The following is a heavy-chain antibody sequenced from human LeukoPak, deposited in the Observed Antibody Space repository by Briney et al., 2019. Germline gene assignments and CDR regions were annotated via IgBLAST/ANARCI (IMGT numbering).Heavy chain of an antibody. CDR1: GGSISSGGYY. CDR3: ASEYRVVVPATYY. Sequence: SETLSLTCTVSGGSISSGGYYWSWIRQPPGKGLEWIGYIYHSGSTYYNPSLKSRVTISVDRSKNQFSLKLSSVTAADTAVYYCASEYRVVVPATYYWGQGTLVTVSS. CDR2: IYHSGST. V-gene: IGHV4-30-2*01. J-gene: IGHJ4*02. D-gene: IGHD2-2*01.